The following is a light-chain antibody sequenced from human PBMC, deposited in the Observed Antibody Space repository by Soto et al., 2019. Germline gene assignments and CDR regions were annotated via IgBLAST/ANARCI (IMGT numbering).Light chain of an antibody. CDR3: QHYNNYPWT. CDR1: QSISGR. V-gene: IGKV1-5*01. CDR2: DAS. Sequence: DIQMTQSPSTLSASVGDSVTITCRASQSISGRLAWYQQKPGKAPKLLIYDASSLEGWVPSRFSGSGSGTEFTLTIGGLQPDDFATYYCQHYNNYPWTFGQGTNVEI. J-gene: IGKJ1*01.